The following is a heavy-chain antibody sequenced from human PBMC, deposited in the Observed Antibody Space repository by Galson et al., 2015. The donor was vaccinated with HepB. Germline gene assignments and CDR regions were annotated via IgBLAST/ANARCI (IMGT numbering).Heavy chain of an antibody. CDR3: ARGHYYDSTGAYYIDY. V-gene: IGHV6-1*01. CDR1: GDSVSSNRAA. Sequence: AISGDSVSSNRAAWNWIRQSPSRGLEWLGRTYYRSKWSSDYAASVKSRITINADTSKNQFSLQLNSVTPEDTAVYYCARGHYYDSTGAYYIDYWGQGTLVTVST. CDR2: TYYRSKWSS. J-gene: IGHJ4*02. D-gene: IGHD3-22*01.